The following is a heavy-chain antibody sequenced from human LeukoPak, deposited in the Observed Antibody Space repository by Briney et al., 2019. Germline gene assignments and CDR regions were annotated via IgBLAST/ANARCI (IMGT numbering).Heavy chain of an antibody. CDR3: ARGAPRGYYDSSGRPLDY. CDR2: INSDGSST. J-gene: IGHJ4*02. D-gene: IGHD3-22*01. CDR1: GFTFSSYW. V-gene: IGHV3-74*01. Sequence: RGSLRLSCAASGFTFSSYWMHWVRQAPGKGLVWVSRINSDGSSTSYADSVKGRFTISRDNAKNTLYLQMNSLRAEDTAVYYCARGAPRGYYDSSGRPLDYWGQGTLVTVSS.